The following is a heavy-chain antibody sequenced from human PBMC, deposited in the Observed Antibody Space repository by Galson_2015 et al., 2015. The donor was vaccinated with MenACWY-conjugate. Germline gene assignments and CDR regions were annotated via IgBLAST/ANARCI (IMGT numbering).Heavy chain of an antibody. CDR2: IHTDRTST. D-gene: IGHD6-19*01. J-gene: IGHJ4*02. CDR3: ARWFRSGWYGYSYFDY. CDR1: AFTLITYC. V-gene: IGHV3-74*01. Sequence: LRLPFPASAFTLITYCIPCFPHPPAQGLVWLSLIHTDRTSTHYADFVEGRFTVSRDNAKNPVYLHLNSLTAEDTAVYYCARWFRSGWYGYSYFDYWGQGTLVTVSS.